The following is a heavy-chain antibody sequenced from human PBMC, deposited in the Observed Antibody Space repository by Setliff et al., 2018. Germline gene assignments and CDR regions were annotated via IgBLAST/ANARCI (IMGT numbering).Heavy chain of an antibody. CDR2: IYHSGST. V-gene: IGHV4-4*02. CDR3: ARYSNDFWSGYYAFDI. Sequence: PSETLSLTCAVSGGSISSSNWWSWVRQPPGKGLEWIGEIYHSGSTNYNPSLKSRVTLSVDKSKNQFSLKLSSVTAADTAVYYRARYSNDFWSGYYAFDIWGQGTMVTVSS. D-gene: IGHD3-3*01. CDR1: GGSISSSNW. J-gene: IGHJ3*02.